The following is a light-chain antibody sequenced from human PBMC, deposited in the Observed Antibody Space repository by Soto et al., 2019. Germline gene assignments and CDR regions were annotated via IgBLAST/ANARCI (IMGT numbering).Light chain of an antibody. V-gene: IGLV1-47*02. J-gene: IGLJ1*01. CDR2: SNN. CDR1: SSNNGSNY. Sequence: QSVLTQPPSASGTPGQRGTISCSGSSSNNGSNYVYWYQQLPGTAPKLLIYSNNQRPSGVPDRFSGSKSGNSASLASSGLRSEDEADYYCAAWDDSPSGHYVFGTGTKLTVL. CDR3: AAWDDSPSGHYV.